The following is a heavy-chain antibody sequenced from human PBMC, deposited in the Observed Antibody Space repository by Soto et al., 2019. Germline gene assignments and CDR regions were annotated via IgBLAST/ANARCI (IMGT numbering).Heavy chain of an antibody. Sequence: GGSLRLSCAASGFTFDDYGMNWVRQAPGKGLEWVSYISSSSSTIYYADSVKGQFTISRDNAKNSLYLQMNSLRAEDTAVYYCAREYCSSTSCLNWFDPWGQGTLVTVSS. CDR1: GFTFDDYG. D-gene: IGHD2-2*01. V-gene: IGHV3-48*01. CDR2: ISSSSSTI. CDR3: AREYCSSTSCLNWFDP. J-gene: IGHJ5*02.